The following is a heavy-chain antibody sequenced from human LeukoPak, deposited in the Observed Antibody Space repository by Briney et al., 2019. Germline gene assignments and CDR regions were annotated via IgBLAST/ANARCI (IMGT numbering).Heavy chain of an antibody. J-gene: IGHJ4*02. CDR1: GGSISSGEYY. CDR2: ISYSGNT. D-gene: IGHD7-27*01. CDR3: ASSPLGFFGY. Sequence: SETLSLTCTVSGGSISSGEYYWTWIRQSPGKGLEWIGDISYSGNTHYTPSLKSRVSISVDTSKNHFSLKLTSMTAADTAVYFCASSPLGFFGYWGQGTLVTVSS. V-gene: IGHV4-30-4*01.